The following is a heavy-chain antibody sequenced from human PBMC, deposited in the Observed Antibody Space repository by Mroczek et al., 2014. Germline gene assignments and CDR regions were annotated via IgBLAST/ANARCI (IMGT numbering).Heavy chain of an antibody. CDR3: ARASPRRYCSGGSCYYAFDI. Sequence: TLVPHLALSMWVRSVVTTGAGSASPHGRGWSGLGKSIIVEAPTTTRPSKSRVTISVDTSKNQFSLKLSSVTAADTAVYYCARASPRRYCSGGSCYYAFDIWGQGTMVTVSS. CDR1: WVRSVVTT. V-gene: IGHV4-34*01. CDR2: SIIVEAP. D-gene: IGHD2-15*01. J-gene: IGHJ3*02.